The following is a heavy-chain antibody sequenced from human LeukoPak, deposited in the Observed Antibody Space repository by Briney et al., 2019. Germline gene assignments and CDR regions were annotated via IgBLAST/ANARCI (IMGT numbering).Heavy chain of an antibody. CDR3: AKGARGNWNYLED. CDR1: GFTVSTYW. CDR2: IKQDGTEK. D-gene: IGHD1-20*01. J-gene: IGHJ4*02. Sequence: QPGGSLRLSCAASGFTVSTYWMNWVRQAPGKGLEWVANIKQDGTEKYYVDSVKGRFTISRDNSKNSLYLQMNSLRTEDTALYYCAKGARGNWNYLEDWGQGTLVTVSS. V-gene: IGHV3-7*03.